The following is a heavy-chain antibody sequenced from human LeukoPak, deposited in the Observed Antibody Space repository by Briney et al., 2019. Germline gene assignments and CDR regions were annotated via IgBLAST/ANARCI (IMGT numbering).Heavy chain of an antibody. V-gene: IGHV3-48*01. CDR1: GFTFSSYS. CDR3: ARGEHYYDKGAFDI. Sequence: GGSLRLSCAASGFTFSSYSMNWVRQAPGKGLEWVSYISSSSSTIYYADSVKGRFTISRDNAKNSLYLQMNSLRAEDTAVYYCARGEHYYDKGAFDIWGQGTMVTVSS. CDR2: ISSSSSTI. D-gene: IGHD3-22*01. J-gene: IGHJ3*02.